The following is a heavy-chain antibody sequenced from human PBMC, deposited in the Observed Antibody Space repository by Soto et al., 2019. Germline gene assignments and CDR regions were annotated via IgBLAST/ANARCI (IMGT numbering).Heavy chain of an antibody. Sequence: QVQLVESGGGVVQPGRSLRLSCAASGFTFSSYAMHWVRQAPGKGLEWVAVISYDGSNKYYADSVKGRFTISRDNSKNTLYLQMNSLRAEDTAVYYCASEGGSYFEGFDYWGQGTLVTVSS. V-gene: IGHV3-30-3*01. CDR3: ASEGGSYFEGFDY. CDR2: ISYDGSNK. CDR1: GFTFSSYA. D-gene: IGHD1-26*01. J-gene: IGHJ4*02.